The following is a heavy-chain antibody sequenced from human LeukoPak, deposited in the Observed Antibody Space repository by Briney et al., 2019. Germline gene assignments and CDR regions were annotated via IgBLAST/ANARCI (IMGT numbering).Heavy chain of an antibody. V-gene: IGHV1-18*01. CDR1: GYTFTSYG. CDR2: ISAYNGNT. J-gene: IGHJ6*02. Sequence: GASVKVSCKASGYTFTSYGTSWVRQAPGQGLEWMGWISAYNGNTNYAQKLQGRVTMTTDTSTSTAYMELRSLRSDDTAVYYCARDPDCSSTSCLYYYYYGMDVWGQGTTVTVSS. D-gene: IGHD2-2*01. CDR3: ARDPDCSSTSCLYYYYYGMDV.